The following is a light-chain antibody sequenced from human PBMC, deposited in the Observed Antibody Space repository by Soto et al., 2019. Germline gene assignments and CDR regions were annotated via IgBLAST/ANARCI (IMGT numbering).Light chain of an antibody. Sequence: QSALTQPASVSGSPGQSITISCTGTSSDVGGYNYVSWYQQHPGKAPKLMIYEVSHRPSGASSRFSGSKSGNTASLTISGLQAEDEADYYCSSYTSSSTVVFGGGTKVTVL. V-gene: IGLV2-14*01. CDR3: SSYTSSSTVV. CDR1: SSDVGGYNY. J-gene: IGLJ2*01. CDR2: EVS.